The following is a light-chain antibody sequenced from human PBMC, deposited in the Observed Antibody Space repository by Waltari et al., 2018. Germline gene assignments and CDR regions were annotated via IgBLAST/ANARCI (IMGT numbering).Light chain of an antibody. CDR3: LQVNSYPRT. CDR2: AAS. J-gene: IGKJ2*01. CDR1: QGIRND. V-gene: IGKV1-17*01. Sequence: DIQMTQSPSSLSASVGDRVTITCRASQGIRNDLAWYQQKPGKAPKRLIYAASSLQSGVPSRFSGSGSGTEFTLTISSLQPEDFATDYCLQVNSYPRTFGQGTKLDIK.